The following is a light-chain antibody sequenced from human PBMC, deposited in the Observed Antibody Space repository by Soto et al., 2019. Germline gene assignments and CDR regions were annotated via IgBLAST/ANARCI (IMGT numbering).Light chain of an antibody. CDR1: SGPVSTSDY. CDR2: NTN. V-gene: IGLV8-61*01. CDR3: VLYVGSGIVV. J-gene: IGLJ2*01. Sequence: QTVVTHNPSLSVSPGRTVTLTCGLSSGPVSTSDYPSWYQQTPGQAPRTLIYNTNTRSSGVPDRFSGSILGNKAALTITGAQADDESDYYCVLYVGSGIVVFGGGTKLT.